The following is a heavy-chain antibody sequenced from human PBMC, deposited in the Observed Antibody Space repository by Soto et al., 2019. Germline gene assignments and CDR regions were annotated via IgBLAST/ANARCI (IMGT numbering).Heavy chain of an antibody. Sequence: GESLKISCAASGFTFSSYAMSWVRQAPGKGLEWVSAISGSGGSTYYADSVKGRFTISRDNSKNTLYLQMNSLRAEDTAVYYCAKDLSLWFGELFLAQNGAFDIWGQGTMVTVSS. CDR2: ISGSGGST. CDR1: GFTFSSYA. V-gene: IGHV3-23*01. D-gene: IGHD3-10*01. CDR3: AKDLSLWFGELFLAQNGAFDI. J-gene: IGHJ3*02.